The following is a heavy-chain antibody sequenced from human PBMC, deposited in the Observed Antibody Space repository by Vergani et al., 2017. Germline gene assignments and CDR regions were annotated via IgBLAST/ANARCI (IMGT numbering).Heavy chain of an antibody. D-gene: IGHD4-17*01. V-gene: IGHV3-21*06. Sequence: EAYLVQSGGGLVTPGGSLRLSCAASGFNFPSFTMNWVRQAPGRGLEWISSIKFPPGGISYADSVKGRFTISRDNVKNVLFLKMENLRAADTGVYFCARDITASVKSPPHPDWFDPWGQGSLVTVSS. CDR3: ARDITASVKSPPHPDWFDP. J-gene: IGHJ5*02. CDR1: GFNFPSFT. CDR2: IKFPPGGI.